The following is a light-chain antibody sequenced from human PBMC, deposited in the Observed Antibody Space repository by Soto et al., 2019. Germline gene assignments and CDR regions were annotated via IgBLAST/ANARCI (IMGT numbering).Light chain of an antibody. CDR3: QQFGNSAYT. Sequence: EIVLTQSTGTLSLSPGESATLSCRASQSVSTNYLAWYQQKPGQAPRLLIYGTSSRATGIPDRFSGSGSGTDFTLTISRLEPEDFAVYYCQQFGNSAYTFGQGTKVDI. CDR1: QSVSTNY. V-gene: IGKV3-20*01. J-gene: IGKJ2*01. CDR2: GTS.